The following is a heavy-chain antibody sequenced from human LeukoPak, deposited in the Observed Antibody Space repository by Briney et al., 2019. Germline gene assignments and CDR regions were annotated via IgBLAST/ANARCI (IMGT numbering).Heavy chain of an antibody. V-gene: IGHV3-7*01. CDR3: ARAGNYYYYYMDV. CDR2: IKQDGSEK. D-gene: IGHD3-10*01. CDR1: GFTFSSYW. J-gene: IGHJ6*03. Sequence: GGSLRLSCAASGFTFSSYWMSWVRQAPGKGLEWVANIKQDGSEKYYVDSVKGRFTISRDNAKNSLYLQMNSLRAEDTAVYYCARAGNYYYYYMDVWGKGTTVTVSS.